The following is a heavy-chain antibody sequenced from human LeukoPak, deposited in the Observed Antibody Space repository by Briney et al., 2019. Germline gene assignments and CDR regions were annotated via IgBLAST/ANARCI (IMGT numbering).Heavy chain of an antibody. CDR3: AREPKYYYYGSGSYYDPGVDNGMDV. Sequence: GGSLRLSCAASGFTFSSYEMNWVRQAPGKGLEWVSYISSSGSTIYYADSVKGRFTISRDNAKNSLYLQMNSLRAEDTAVYYCAREPKYYYYGSGSYYDPGVDNGMDVWGQGTTVTVSS. J-gene: IGHJ6*02. D-gene: IGHD3-10*01. CDR2: ISSSGSTI. CDR1: GFTFSSYE. V-gene: IGHV3-48*03.